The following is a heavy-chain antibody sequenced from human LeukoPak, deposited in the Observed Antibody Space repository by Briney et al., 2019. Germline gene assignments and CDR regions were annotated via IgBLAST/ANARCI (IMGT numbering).Heavy chain of an antibody. CDR1: GFTFSSYA. Sequence: GGSLRLSCAASGFTFSSYAMSGVRQAPGKGLEWVSAISGSGGSTYYADSVKGRFTICRDNSKNTLYLQMNSLRAEETAVYYCAKTNSYSSGYYNYWGQGTLVTVSS. CDR3: AKTNSYSSGYYNY. D-gene: IGHD3-22*01. V-gene: IGHV3-23*01. J-gene: IGHJ4*02. CDR2: ISGSGGST.